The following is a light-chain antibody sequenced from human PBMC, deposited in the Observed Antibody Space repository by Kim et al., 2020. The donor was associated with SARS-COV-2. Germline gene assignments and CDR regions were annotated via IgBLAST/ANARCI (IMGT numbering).Light chain of an antibody. CDR3: QQYNRYPST. V-gene: IGKV1-16*01. CDR1: QDITNY. Sequence: SASVGDSVTITCRASQDITNYLAWFQQKPEKAPTSLSYAASSLQSGVPSRFSGSGSGTDFALTITSLQPSDSATYYCQQYNRYPSTFGQGTRLEIK. J-gene: IGKJ5*01. CDR2: AAS.